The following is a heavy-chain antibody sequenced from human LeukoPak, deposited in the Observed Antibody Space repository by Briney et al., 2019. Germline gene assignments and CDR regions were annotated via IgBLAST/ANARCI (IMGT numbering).Heavy chain of an antibody. CDR2: IIPIFGTA. CDR3: ARDYSSSWYRENYYYYYYMDV. J-gene: IGHJ6*03. V-gene: IGHV1-69*13. CDR1: GGTFSSYA. D-gene: IGHD6-13*01. Sequence: SVKVSCKASGGTFSSYAISWVRQAPGQGLEWMGGIIPIFGTANYAQKFQGRVTITADESTSTAYMELSSLRSEDTAVYYCARDYSSSWYRENYYYYYYMDVWGKGTTVTVSS.